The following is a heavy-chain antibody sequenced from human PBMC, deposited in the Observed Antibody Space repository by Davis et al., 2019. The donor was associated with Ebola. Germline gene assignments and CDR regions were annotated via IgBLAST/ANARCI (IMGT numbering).Heavy chain of an antibody. V-gene: IGHV1-8*01. CDR1: GYTFISYD. D-gene: IGHD2-2*01. Sequence: ASVKVSCKASGYTFISYDIHWVRQAAGQGLEWMGWMNPNSGNTGYAQKFQGRVTMTRNTSISTAYMELSSLRSEDTAVYYCATIGYCNRIRCYGGYYFDYWGQGILVTVSS. J-gene: IGHJ4*02. CDR3: ATIGYCNRIRCYGGYYFDY. CDR2: MNPNSGNT.